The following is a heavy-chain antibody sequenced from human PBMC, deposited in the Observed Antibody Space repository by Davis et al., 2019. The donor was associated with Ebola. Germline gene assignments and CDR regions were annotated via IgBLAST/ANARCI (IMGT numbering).Heavy chain of an antibody. CDR3: ARGVPYYDFWSAYRLDY. CDR1: GFTFSSYW. CDR2: INGAGDNT. D-gene: IGHD3-3*01. J-gene: IGHJ4*02. V-gene: IGHV3-74*01. Sequence: HTGGSLRLSCAASGFTFSSYWMHWVRQAPGKGLVWVSHINGAGDNTNYADSVKGRFTISRDNDKNTLYLQMNSLRVEDTAVYFCARGVPYYDFWSAYRLDYWGQGTEVTVSS.